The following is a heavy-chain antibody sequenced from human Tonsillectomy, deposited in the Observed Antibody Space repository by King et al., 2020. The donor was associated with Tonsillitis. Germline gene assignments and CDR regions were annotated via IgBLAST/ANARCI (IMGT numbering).Heavy chain of an antibody. J-gene: IGHJ3*02. V-gene: IGHV1-69*12. CDR3: ARYNRDYYESSGYQGAFDI. CDR1: GGTFSSYA. CDR2: IIPIFGTA. D-gene: IGHD3-22*01. Sequence: QLVQSGAEVKKPGSSVKVSCKASGGTFSSYAISWVRQAPGQGLEWMGGIIPIFGTANYAQNFQGRVTITADESTSTAYMEMSSLRSEATAVYFCARYNRDYYESSGYQGAFDIWGQGTLVTVSS.